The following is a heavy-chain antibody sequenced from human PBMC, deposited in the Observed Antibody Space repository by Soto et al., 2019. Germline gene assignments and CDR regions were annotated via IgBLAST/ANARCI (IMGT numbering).Heavy chain of an antibody. CDR1: GYSFTSYW. CDR2: IYPGDSDT. Sequence: GESLKISCTGVGYSFTSYWIGWVRQMPGKGLEWMGIIYPGDSDTRYSPSFQGQVTISADKSITTAYLQWSSLKASDTAMYYCARGYCTTTICDPWFDPWGQGTLVTVS. CDR3: ARGYCTTTICDPWFDP. D-gene: IGHD2-2*01. J-gene: IGHJ5*02. V-gene: IGHV5-51*01.